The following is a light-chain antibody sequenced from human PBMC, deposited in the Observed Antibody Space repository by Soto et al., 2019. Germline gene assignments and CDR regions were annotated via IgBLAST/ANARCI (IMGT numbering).Light chain of an antibody. CDR2: GAS. Sequence: EIVLTQSPGTLSLSPGERATLSCRASQSVSSSFLAWYQQKPGQSPRLLMYGASSRATGIPDRFSGSGSGTDFTLTISRLEPEDFAVYYCQQYGSSPITFGQGTRLEIK. CDR1: QSVSSSF. V-gene: IGKV3-20*01. CDR3: QQYGSSPIT. J-gene: IGKJ5*01.